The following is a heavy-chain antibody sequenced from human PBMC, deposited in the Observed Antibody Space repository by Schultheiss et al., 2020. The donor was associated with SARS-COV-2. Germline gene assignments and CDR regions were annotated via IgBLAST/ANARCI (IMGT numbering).Heavy chain of an antibody. D-gene: IGHD1-1*01. V-gene: IGHV1-18*01. J-gene: IGHJ4*02. Sequence: ASVKVSCKASGYTFTSYGITWVRQAPGQGLEWMGWISGYNGKTNYAHKLQGRVTLTTDTSTTTAYMELRSLRSDDTAVYYCARDTRRTAAIPFDYWGQGTLVTVSS. CDR3: ARDTRRTAAIPFDY. CDR2: ISGYNGKT. CDR1: GYTFTSYG.